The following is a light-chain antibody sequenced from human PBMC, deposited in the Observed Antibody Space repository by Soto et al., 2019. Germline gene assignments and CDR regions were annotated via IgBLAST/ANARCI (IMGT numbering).Light chain of an antibody. CDR1: QSISNH. J-gene: IGKJ5*01. Sequence: IQLTQSPSSLSASVGDRVIITCRASQSISNHLNWYQQKPGKAPKLLIFAASSLQSGVPSRFSGSRSGPDFTLTISSLEPEDFAVYYCQQRSNWPPITFGQGTRLEI. CDR3: QQRSNWPPIT. V-gene: IGKV1-39*01. CDR2: AAS.